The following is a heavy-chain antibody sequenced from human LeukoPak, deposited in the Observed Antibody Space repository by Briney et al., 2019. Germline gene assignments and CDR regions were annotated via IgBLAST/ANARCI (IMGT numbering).Heavy chain of an antibody. V-gene: IGHV3-23*01. J-gene: IGHJ4*02. CDR3: AKDIEWELLLGGFDY. CDR1: GFTFSSYA. Sequence: GGSLRLSCAASGFTFSSYAMSWVRQAPGKGLEWVSAISGSGGSTYYADSVKGRFTISRDNSKNTLYLQMNSLRAEDTAVYYCAKDIEWELLLGGFDYWGQGTLVTVPS. D-gene: IGHD1-26*01. CDR2: ISGSGGST.